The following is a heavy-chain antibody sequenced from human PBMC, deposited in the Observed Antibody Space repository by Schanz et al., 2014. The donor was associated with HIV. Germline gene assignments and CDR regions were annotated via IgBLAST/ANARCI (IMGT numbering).Heavy chain of an antibody. CDR1: GGSLSGYY. D-gene: IGHD3-10*01. CDR3: ARAGFYYGSGSSFPLAY. J-gene: IGHJ4*02. V-gene: IGHV4-34*01. Sequence: QVRLHQWGAGLLKPSETLSLTCAVYGGSLSGYYWSWIRQPPGKGLEWIGEIKYSGSTNYKPSLKGRVTISMDTSKNQSSLRLSSLTAADTAVYYCARAGFYYGSGSSFPLAYWGQGTLVTVSS. CDR2: IKYSGST.